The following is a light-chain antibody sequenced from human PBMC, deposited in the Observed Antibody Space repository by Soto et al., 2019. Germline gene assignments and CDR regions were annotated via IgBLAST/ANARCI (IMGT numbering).Light chain of an antibody. CDR2: DAS. CDR1: QSVSRY. Sequence: VFTQSPGTLSLSPGARATLSCRASQSVSRYLAWYQQKPGQAPTLLLYDASYRATGIPARFSGSGSGTEFTLTTSSLQSEDFVVYYCQQYNNWPPLTFGGGTKVDIK. CDR3: QQYNNWPPLT. V-gene: IGKV3D-15*01. J-gene: IGKJ4*01.